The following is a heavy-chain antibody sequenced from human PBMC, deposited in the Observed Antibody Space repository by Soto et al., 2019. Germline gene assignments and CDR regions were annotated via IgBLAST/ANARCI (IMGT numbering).Heavy chain of an antibody. D-gene: IGHD2-8*01. CDR1: GFSFGSHS. Sequence: PXVSLRLSCAASGFSFGSHSMSWVRQAPGKGLEWVSSISGSGDGTYYGDSVKGRSTISRDSSSSTLYLQMDNLRGEDTAVYFCARSRRSILMVYGFGGMDVWGQGTTVTVSS. J-gene: IGHJ6*02. V-gene: IGHV3-23*01. CDR3: ARSRRSILMVYGFGGMDV. CDR2: ISGSGDGT.